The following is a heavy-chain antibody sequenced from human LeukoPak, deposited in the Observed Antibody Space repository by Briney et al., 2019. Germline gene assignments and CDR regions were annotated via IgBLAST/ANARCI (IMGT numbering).Heavy chain of an antibody. Sequence: GGSLRLSCAASGFTFSSYGMHWVRQAPGKGLEWVAFIRYDGSNKYYADSVKGRFTISRDNSKNTLYLQMNSLRAEDTAVYYCARGDYYDSSGYSDWGQGTLVTVSS. J-gene: IGHJ4*02. CDR2: IRYDGSNK. D-gene: IGHD3-22*01. V-gene: IGHV3-30*02. CDR3: ARGDYYDSSGYSD. CDR1: GFTFSSYG.